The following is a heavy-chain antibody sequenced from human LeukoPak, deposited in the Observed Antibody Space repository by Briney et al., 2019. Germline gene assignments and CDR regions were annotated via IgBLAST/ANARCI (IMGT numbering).Heavy chain of an antibody. V-gene: IGHV4-59*12. CDR3: ARDSGDWFDP. J-gene: IGHJ5*02. Sequence: SETLSLDCTVSGGSISDYYWSWIRQPPGKGLEWIGYIYYSGSTNYNPSLKSRVNISVDTSKNQFSLKLSSVTAADTAVYYCARDSGDWFDPWGQGTLVTVSS. CDR1: GGSISDYY. CDR2: IYYSGST.